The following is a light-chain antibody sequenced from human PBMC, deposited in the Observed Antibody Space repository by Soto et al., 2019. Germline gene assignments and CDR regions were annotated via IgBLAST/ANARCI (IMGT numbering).Light chain of an antibody. J-gene: IGLJ2*01. CDR3: QSYDASVSGSGVL. V-gene: IGLV1-40*01. Sequence: QPVLTQPPSVSGAPGKRVTISCTGSSSNIGADYDVHWYQQLPGAAPKLLIYGNINLPSGVPDRFSGSKSGTSAYLAITGLLAEDEGDYYCQSYDASVSGSGVLFGGGTKLTVL. CDR2: GNI. CDR1: SSNIGADYD.